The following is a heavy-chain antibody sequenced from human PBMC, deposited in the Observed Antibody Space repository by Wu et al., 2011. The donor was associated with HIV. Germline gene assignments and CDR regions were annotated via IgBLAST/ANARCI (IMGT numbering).Heavy chain of an antibody. CDR3: ARGISRTTAARVPRYYYYYMDV. CDR2: INPNTGGP. D-gene: IGHD4-11*01. J-gene: IGHJ6*03. V-gene: IGHV1-2*02. CDR1: GYTFTGYY. Sequence: QVHLVQSGAEVKKPGASVKVSCKASGYTFTGYYMHWVRQAPGHGLEWVGWINPNTGGPDFAQKFQGRVTMTRDTSISTAYMELSRLTSDDTAIYFCARGISRTTAARVPRYYYYYMDVWAKGTTVTVSS.